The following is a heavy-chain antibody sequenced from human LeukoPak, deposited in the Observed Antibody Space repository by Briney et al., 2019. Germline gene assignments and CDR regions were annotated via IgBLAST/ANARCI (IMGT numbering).Heavy chain of an antibody. CDR1: GGSFSGYY. D-gene: IGHD6-13*01. V-gene: IGHV4-34*01. CDR3: ARASVAAAGIDY. J-gene: IGHJ4*02. Sequence: SETLSLTCAVYGGSFSGYYWSWIRQPPGKGLEWIGEINHSGSTNYNPSLKSRVTISVDTSKNQFSLKLSSVAAADTAVYYCARASVAAAGIDYWGQGTLVTVSS. CDR2: INHSGST.